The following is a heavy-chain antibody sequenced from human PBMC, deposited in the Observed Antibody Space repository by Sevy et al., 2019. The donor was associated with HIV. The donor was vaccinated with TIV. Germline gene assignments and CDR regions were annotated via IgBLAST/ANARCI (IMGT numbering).Heavy chain of an antibody. CDR1: GFTFSSFS. CDR2: ISSSSGTM. V-gene: IGHV3-48*02. D-gene: IGHD3-22*01. J-gene: IGHJ4*02. CDR3: ARGETYYYDTSGSYTLQY. Sequence: GGSLRLSCVASGFTFSSFSMNWVRQAPGKGLEWASYISSSSGTMYYADSVKGRFTISRDNGKNPLFLQMNSLRDEDTAVYYCARGETYYYDTSGSYTLQYWGQGTLVTVSS.